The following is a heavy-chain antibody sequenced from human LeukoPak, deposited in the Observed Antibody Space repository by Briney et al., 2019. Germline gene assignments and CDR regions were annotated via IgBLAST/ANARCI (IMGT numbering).Heavy chain of an antibody. J-gene: IGHJ3*02. Sequence: GRSLRLSCVASGFTFSSYGMHWVRQAPGKGLEWVAVILYDGSNKYNADSVKGRFTISRDTSKNTLYLQMSSLRAKDTAVYYCAKAWRAYGDYHTFDIWGQGTMVTVSS. V-gene: IGHV3-30*18. CDR1: GFTFSSYG. CDR3: AKAWRAYGDYHTFDI. D-gene: IGHD4-17*01. CDR2: ILYDGSNK.